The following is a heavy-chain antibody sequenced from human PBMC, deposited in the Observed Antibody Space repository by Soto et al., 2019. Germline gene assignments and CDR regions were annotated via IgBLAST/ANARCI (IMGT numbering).Heavy chain of an antibody. CDR3: ARDMYHHDSSGYSRYFDL. V-gene: IGHV1-18*01. D-gene: IGHD3-22*01. CDR2: ISGLNGQT. Sequence: QVPLVRSGAEVKKPGASVKVSCKASGYTFTSYGITWVRQAPGQGLEWMGWISGLNGQTNYAQKFQDRVIMTTDTSTTTAYMELRSLRSDDTAVYYCARDMYHHDSSGYSRYFDLWGRGTLVTVSS. J-gene: IGHJ2*01. CDR1: GYTFTSYG.